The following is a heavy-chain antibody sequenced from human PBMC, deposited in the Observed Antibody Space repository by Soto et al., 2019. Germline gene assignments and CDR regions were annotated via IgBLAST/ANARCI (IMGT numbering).Heavy chain of an antibody. D-gene: IGHD2-8*01. CDR1: GFTFSDHY. Sequence: GGSLRLSCAASGFTFSDHYMDWVRQAPGKGLEWVGRARNKVNGYIIAYAASVKGRFVISGDDSKNSLYLQMNSLKTEDTAVYFCARLMGTSFDLWGQGTLVTVSS. V-gene: IGHV3-72*01. CDR3: ARLMGTSFDL. J-gene: IGHJ5*02. CDR2: ARNKVNGYII.